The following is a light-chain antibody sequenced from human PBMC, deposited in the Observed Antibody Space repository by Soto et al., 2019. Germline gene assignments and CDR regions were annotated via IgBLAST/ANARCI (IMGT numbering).Light chain of an antibody. V-gene: IGKV1-5*01. Sequence: DIQMTQSLPTLSASVGDRVTITCRASQSISSWLAWYQQKPGKAPKLLIYDASSLDSGVPSRFSGSGSGTEFSLTISNLQPDDCATYYCQQYENYWTFGQGTKVDI. J-gene: IGKJ1*01. CDR3: QQYENYWT. CDR1: QSISSW. CDR2: DAS.